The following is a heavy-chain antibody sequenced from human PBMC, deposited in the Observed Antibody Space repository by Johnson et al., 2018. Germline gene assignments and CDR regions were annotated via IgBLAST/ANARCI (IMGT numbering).Heavy chain of an antibody. CDR3: TRDLRYGDGYYYMDV. Sequence: VQLQESGGGLVQPGGSLRLSCAASGFTFSTYWMHWVRQVPGKGLVWVSRLKSDGSFTTYADSVKGRFTISRDNVKNTLYLQMNSLRVEDTAVYYCTRDLRYGDGYYYMDVWGRGTTVTVSS. V-gene: IGHV3-74*01. D-gene: IGHD2-21*01. J-gene: IGHJ6*03. CDR1: GFTFSTYW. CDR2: LKSDGSFT.